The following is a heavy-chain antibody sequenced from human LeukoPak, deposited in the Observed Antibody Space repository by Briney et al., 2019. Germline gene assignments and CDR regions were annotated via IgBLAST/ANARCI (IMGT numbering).Heavy chain of an antibody. V-gene: IGHV4-39*07. D-gene: IGHD3-10*01. J-gene: IGHJ3*02. Sequence: SETLSLTCTVSGGSISTSNYYWGWIRQPPGKGLEWIGNIYSGSTYYSPSVKSRVTISLDTSRNQFSLKLNSVTAADTAVYYCAKSNGYGLVDIWGQGTMVTVSS. CDR3: AKSNGYGLVDI. CDR1: GGSISTSNYY. CDR2: IYSGST.